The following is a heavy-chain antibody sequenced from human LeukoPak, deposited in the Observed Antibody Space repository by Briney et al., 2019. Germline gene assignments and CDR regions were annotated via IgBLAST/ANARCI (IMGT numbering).Heavy chain of an antibody. Sequence: ASVKVSCKASGYTFTDSYMHWVRQAPGQGLEWMGWINPNSGGTNYAQKFQGRVTMTRDTSICTAYMELSRLRSDDTAVYYCARGGGYYGGEDYWGQGTLVTVSS. CDR2: INPNSGGT. V-gene: IGHV1-2*02. D-gene: IGHD3-22*01. J-gene: IGHJ4*02. CDR1: GYTFTDSY. CDR3: ARGGGYYGGEDY.